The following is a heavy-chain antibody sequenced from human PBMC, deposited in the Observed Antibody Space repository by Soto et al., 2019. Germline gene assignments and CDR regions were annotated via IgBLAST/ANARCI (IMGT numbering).Heavy chain of an antibody. Sequence: QVQLVESGGGVVQPGTSLRLSCEASGFTFSGFGMHWVRQAPGTGLEWVAVIWYDGSKKYYADCVKGRFTISRDNSKNALYLQMNSLRAEDTAVYYCARGRGGSYGGNSAHFDIWGQGTLVTVSS. V-gene: IGHV3-33*01. D-gene: IGHD4-17*01. J-gene: IGHJ3*02. CDR2: IWYDGSKK. CDR3: ARGRGGSYGGNSAHFDI. CDR1: GFTFSGFG.